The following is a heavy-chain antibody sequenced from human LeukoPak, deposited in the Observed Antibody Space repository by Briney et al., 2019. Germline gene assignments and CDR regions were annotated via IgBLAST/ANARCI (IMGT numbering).Heavy chain of an antibody. D-gene: IGHD3-22*01. V-gene: IGHV1-58*01. J-gene: IGHJ3*01. Sequence: SVKVPCKASGFTFTSSAVQWVRQARGQRLEWIGWIVVGSGNTNYAQKFQERVTITRDMSTSLVYMELSSLRSEDTAVYYCAAEAAYYYDSRDAFDVWGQGTMVTVSS. CDR2: IVVGSGNT. CDR1: GFTFTSSA. CDR3: AAEAAYYYDSRDAFDV.